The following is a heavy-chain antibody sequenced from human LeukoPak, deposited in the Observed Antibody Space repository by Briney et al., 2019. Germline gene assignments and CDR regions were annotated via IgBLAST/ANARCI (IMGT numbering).Heavy chain of an antibody. D-gene: IGHD3-10*01. Sequence: SETLSLTCTVSGGSISSSSYYWGWIRQPPGKGLEWIGSIYYSGSTYYNPSLKSRVTISVDTSKNQFSLKLSSATAADTAVYYCACPLLWFGYGIDVWGQGTTVTVSS. V-gene: IGHV4-39*07. CDR1: GGSISSSSYY. J-gene: IGHJ6*02. CDR3: ACPLLWFGYGIDV. CDR2: IYYSGST.